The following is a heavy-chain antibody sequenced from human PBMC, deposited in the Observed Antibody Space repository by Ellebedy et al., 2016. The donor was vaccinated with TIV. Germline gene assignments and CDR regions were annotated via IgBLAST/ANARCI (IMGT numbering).Heavy chain of an antibody. CDR2: IWYDGSNK. CDR3: AKEYYYDSSAITSVLENYYYYGMDV. J-gene: IGHJ6*02. D-gene: IGHD3-22*01. Sequence: GESLKISXAASGFTFSSYGMHWVRQAPGKGLEWVAVIWYDGSNKYYADSVKGRFTISRDNSKNTLYLQMNSLRAEDTAVYYCAKEYYYDSSAITSVLENYYYYGMDVWGQGTTVTVSS. CDR1: GFTFSSYG. V-gene: IGHV3-30*02.